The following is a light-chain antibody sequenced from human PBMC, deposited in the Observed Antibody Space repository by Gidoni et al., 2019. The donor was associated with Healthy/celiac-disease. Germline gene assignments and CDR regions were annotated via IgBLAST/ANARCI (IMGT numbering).Light chain of an antibody. CDR2: LGS. CDR1: QSLLHSNGYNY. CDR3: MQALQTPL. J-gene: IGKJ2*01. Sequence: DIVMTQSPLSLPVTPGEPASISCRSNQSLLHSNGYNYLDWYLQKPGQSPQLLIYLGSNRASGVPDRFSGSGSGTDFTLKISRVEAEDVGVYYCMQALQTPLFGQGTKLEIK. V-gene: IGKV2-28*01.